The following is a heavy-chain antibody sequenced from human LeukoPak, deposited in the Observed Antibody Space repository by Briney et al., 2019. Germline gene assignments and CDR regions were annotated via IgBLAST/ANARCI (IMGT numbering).Heavy chain of an antibody. J-gene: IGHJ4*02. CDR3: ARYSSGYYYVKAPYFDY. D-gene: IGHD3-22*01. CDR1: GGSFSGYY. Sequence: SETLSLTCAVYGGSFSGYYWSWIRQPPGKGLEWIGEINHSGSTNYNPSLKSRVTISVDTSKNQFSLKLSSVTAADTAVYYCARYSSGYYYVKAPYFDYWGQGTLVTVSS. CDR2: INHSGST. V-gene: IGHV4-34*01.